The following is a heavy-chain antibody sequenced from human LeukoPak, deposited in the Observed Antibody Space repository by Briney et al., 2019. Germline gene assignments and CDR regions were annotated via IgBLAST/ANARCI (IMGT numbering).Heavy chain of an antibody. V-gene: IGHV3-15*01. CDR3: TTYRSYSDY. CDR1: GFTFSRSE. J-gene: IGHJ4*02. CDR2: IKSKTEGGTA. D-gene: IGHD1-14*01. Sequence: GGSLRLSCAASGFTFSRSEMNWVRQAPGKGLEWVGRIKSKTEGGTADYAAPVKGRFSISRDDSINTVYLEMNSLKTEDTAVYYCTTYRSYSDYWGQGALVTVSS.